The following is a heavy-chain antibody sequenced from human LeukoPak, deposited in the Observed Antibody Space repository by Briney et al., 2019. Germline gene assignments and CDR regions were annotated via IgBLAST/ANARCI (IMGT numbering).Heavy chain of an antibody. V-gene: IGHV1-46*01. D-gene: IGHD5-18*01. CDR2: INPSGGST. J-gene: IGHJ4*02. CDR1: GYTFTSYY. Sequence: GASVKVSCKASGYTFTSYYMHWARQAPGQGLEWMGIINPSGGSTSYAQKFQGRVTMTRDMATSTVYMELSSLRSEDTAVYYCARVGSGYSYGVPLYYFDYWGQGTLVTVSS. CDR3: ARVGSGYSYGVPLYYFDY.